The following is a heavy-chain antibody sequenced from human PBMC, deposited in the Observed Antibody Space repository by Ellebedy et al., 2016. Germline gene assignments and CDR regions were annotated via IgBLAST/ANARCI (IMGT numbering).Heavy chain of an antibody. D-gene: IGHD3-9*01. V-gene: IGHV4-34*01. Sequence: SETLSLTCAVYGGSFSGYYWSWIRQPPGKGLEWIGEINHSGSTNYNPSLKSRVTISVDTSKNQFSLKLSSVTAADTAVYYCARGALRNILTGSVEYNWFDPWGQGTLVTVSS. CDR3: ARGALRNILTGSVEYNWFDP. CDR1: GGSFSGYY. CDR2: INHSGST. J-gene: IGHJ5*02.